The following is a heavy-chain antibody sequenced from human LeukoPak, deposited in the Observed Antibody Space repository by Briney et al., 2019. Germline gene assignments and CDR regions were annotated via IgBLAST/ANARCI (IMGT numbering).Heavy chain of an antibody. J-gene: IGHJ4*02. CDR1: GFTFSSYA. Sequence: PGGSLRLSCAASGFTFSSYAMSWVRQAPGKGREWVSAITGSGGDTYYSDSVKGRFTISRDTSKNTLNLQMNSLRADDTAVYYCAKDGRGYSGYIDYWGQGTLVTVSS. V-gene: IGHV3-23*01. CDR3: AKDGRGYSGYIDY. CDR2: ITGSGGDT. D-gene: IGHD5-12*01.